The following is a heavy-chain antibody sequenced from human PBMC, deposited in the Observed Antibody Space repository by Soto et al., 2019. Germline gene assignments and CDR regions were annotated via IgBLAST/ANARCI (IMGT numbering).Heavy chain of an antibody. V-gene: IGHV4-59*08. CDR3: ARHGGVYYGADYYYMDV. CDR2: IYYSGST. CDR1: GGSISSYC. Sequence: PSETLSLTCTVSGGSISSYCWSWIRQPPGKGLEWIGYIYYSGSTNYNPSLKSRVTISVDTSKNQFSLKLSSVTAADTAVYYCARHGGVYYGADYYYMDVWGKGTTVTVSS. J-gene: IGHJ6*03. D-gene: IGHD4-17*01.